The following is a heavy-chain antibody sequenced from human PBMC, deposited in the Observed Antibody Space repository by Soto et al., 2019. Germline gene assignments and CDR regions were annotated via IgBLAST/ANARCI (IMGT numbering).Heavy chain of an antibody. CDR1: GYTFTGYY. V-gene: IGHV1-2*04. Sequence: QVQLVQSGAEVKKPGASVKVSCKASGYTFTGYYMHWVRQAPGQGLEWMGWINPNSGGTNYAQKLQGWVTMTRDTSISTAYMELSRLRSDDTAVYYCARGGPTAGYGMDVWGQGTTVTVSS. CDR3: ARGGPTAGYGMDV. CDR2: INPNSGGT. J-gene: IGHJ6*02. D-gene: IGHD1-1*01.